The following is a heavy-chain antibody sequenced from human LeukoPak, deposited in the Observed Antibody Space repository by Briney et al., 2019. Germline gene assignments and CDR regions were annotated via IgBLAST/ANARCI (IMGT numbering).Heavy chain of an antibody. V-gene: IGHV3-7*01. CDR3: ARDRVGYCTSATMGGCPFDY. D-gene: IGHD2-2*01. Sequence: GGSLRLSCAASGFTFSNYWMTWVRQAPGKGLEWVASIKQDGSDKYYVDSVKGRFTISRDNAKNSLSLQMNSLRAEDTAVYHCARDRVGYCTSATMGGCPFDYWGQGILVTVSS. CDR1: GFTFSNYW. J-gene: IGHJ4*02. CDR2: IKQDGSDK.